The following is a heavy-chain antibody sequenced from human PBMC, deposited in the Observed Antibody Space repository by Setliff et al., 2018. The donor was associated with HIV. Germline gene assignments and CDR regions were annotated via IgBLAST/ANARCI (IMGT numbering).Heavy chain of an antibody. CDR1: GYSFTSYW. CDR3: ARRRLAYDPWSYRGNWFFDL. J-gene: IGHJ2*01. Sequence: GESLKISCKGSGYSFTSYWISWVRQMPGKGLEWMGRIDPSDSHTYYSPSYQGHVTISADKSISTAYLQWTSLKASDTAMYYCARRRLAYDPWSYRGNWFFDLWGRGTLVTVSS. V-gene: IGHV5-10-1*01. CDR2: IDPSDSHT. D-gene: IGHD3-16*02.